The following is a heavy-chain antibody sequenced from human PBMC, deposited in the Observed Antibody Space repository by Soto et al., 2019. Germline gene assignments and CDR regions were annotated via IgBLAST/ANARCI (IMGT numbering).Heavy chain of an antibody. Sequence: PGGSLRFSCAASGFTFSSYGMHWVRQAPGKGLEWVAVIWYDGSNKHYADPVKGRFTISRDNSKNTLSLQMNSLRAEDTAIYYCARDIDWYSNSSGFDNWGQGTLVTVSS. D-gene: IGHD1-26*01. CDR3: ARDIDWYSNSSGFDN. CDR1: GFTFSSYG. CDR2: IWYDGSNK. J-gene: IGHJ4*02. V-gene: IGHV3-33*01.